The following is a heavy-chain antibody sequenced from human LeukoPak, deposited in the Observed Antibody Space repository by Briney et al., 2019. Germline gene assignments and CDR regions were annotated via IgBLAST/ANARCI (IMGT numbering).Heavy chain of an antibody. CDR1: GFTFSSSS. CDR3: ARGGSDSSGYYHFDY. CDR2: ISSSSSYI. Sequence: GGSLRLSCAASGFTFSSSSMNWVRQAPGKGLEWVSSISSSSSYIYYADSVKGRFTISRDNAKNSLYLQMNSLRAEDTAVYYCARGGSDSSGYYHFDYWGQGTLVTVSS. D-gene: IGHD3-22*01. J-gene: IGHJ4*02. V-gene: IGHV3-21*01.